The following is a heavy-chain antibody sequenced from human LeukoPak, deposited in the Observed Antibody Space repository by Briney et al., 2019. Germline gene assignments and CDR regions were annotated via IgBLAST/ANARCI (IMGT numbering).Heavy chain of an antibody. CDR2: IYPGESDT. V-gene: IGHV5-51*01. Sequence: GESLKISCKGSGYPFTNYWIGWVRPMPGKGLEWMGIIYPGESDTRYSPSFQGQVTISADKSISTAYLQWSSLQASDTAMYYCARHYYDVNYGIDVWGQGTTVTVSS. J-gene: IGHJ6*02. D-gene: IGHD3-22*01. CDR3: ARHYYDVNYGIDV. CDR1: GYPFTNYW.